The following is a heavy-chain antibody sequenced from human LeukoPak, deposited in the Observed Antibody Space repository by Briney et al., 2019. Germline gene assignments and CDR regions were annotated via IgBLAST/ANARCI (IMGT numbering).Heavy chain of an antibody. CDR2: ISSSSSYT. J-gene: IGHJ4*02. CDR1: GFTFSSYS. D-gene: IGHD3-22*01. V-gene: IGHV3-21*01. Sequence: GGSLRLSCAASGFTFSSYSMNWVRQAPGKGLEWVSSISSSSSYTYYADSVKGRFTISRDNAKNSLYLQMNSLRAEDTAVYYCARDLSQTYYYDSSGYSFDYWGQGTLVTVSS. CDR3: ARDLSQTYYYDSSGYSFDY.